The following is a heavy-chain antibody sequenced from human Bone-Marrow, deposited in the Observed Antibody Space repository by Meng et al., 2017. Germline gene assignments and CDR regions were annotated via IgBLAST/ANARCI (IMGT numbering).Heavy chain of an antibody. CDR3: ARVVPIAAAGWDTYYFDY. J-gene: IGHJ4*02. CDR1: GYTFTSYG. CDR2: LSAYNGNT. Sequence: ASVKVSCKASGYTFTSYGISWVRQAPGQGLEWMGWLSAYNGNTNYAQKLQGRVTMTTDTSTSTAYMELRSLRSDDTAVYYCARVVPIAAAGWDTYYFDYWGQGTLVTVSS. V-gene: IGHV1-18*01. D-gene: IGHD6-13*01.